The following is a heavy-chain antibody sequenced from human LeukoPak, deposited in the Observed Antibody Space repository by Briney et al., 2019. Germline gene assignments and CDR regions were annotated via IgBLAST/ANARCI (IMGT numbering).Heavy chain of an antibody. J-gene: IGHJ4*02. CDR1: GFTFSSYS. Sequence: GGSLRLSCAASGFTFSSYSMNWVRQAPGKGLEWVSYISSSSSTIYYADSVKGRFTISRDNAKNSLYLQMNSLRAEGTAVYYCARDRIAVARGSGTYYFDYWGQGTLVTVSS. V-gene: IGHV3-48*04. CDR2: ISSSSSTI. CDR3: ARDRIAVARGSGTYYFDY. D-gene: IGHD6-19*01.